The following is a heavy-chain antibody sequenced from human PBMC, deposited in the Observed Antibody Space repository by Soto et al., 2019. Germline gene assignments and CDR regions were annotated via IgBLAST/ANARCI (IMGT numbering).Heavy chain of an antibody. CDR1: GGSISSSSYY. CDR2: IYYSGST. V-gene: IGHV4-39*01. J-gene: IGHJ5*02. Sequence: XETLSLTCTVAGGSISSSSYYWGWIRQPPGKGLEWIGSIYYSGSTYYNPSLKSRVTISVDTSKNQFSLKLSSVTAADTAVYYCARLPAGVVNRNWFDPWGQGPLVTVSS. CDR3: ARLPAGVVNRNWFDP. D-gene: IGHD3-3*01.